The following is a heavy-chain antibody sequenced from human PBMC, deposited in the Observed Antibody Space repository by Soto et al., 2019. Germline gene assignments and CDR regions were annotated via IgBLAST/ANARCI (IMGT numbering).Heavy chain of an antibody. CDR2: TYYTSRWYN. CDR3: ARMYSSSSPNSYYYYYYMDV. Sequence: PSQTLSLTCAISGDSVSSNSAAWNWIRQSPSRGLEWLGRTYYTSRWYNDYAVSVKSRITINPDTSKNQFSLQLNSVTPEDTAVYYCARMYSSSSPNSYYYYYYMDVXGKGTTVTVSS. V-gene: IGHV6-1*01. CDR1: GDSVSSNSAA. D-gene: IGHD6-6*01. J-gene: IGHJ6*03.